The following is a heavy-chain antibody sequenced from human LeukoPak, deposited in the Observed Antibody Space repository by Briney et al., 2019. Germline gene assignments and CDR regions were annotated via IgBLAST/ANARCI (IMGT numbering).Heavy chain of an antibody. CDR1: GYTFTSYG. CDR3: ARGQGFRLRYFDWLPGGGAFDI. J-gene: IGHJ3*02. Sequence: ASVKVSCKASGYTFTSYGINWVRQATGQGLEWMGWMNPNSGNTGYAQKFQGRVTMTRNTSISTAYMELSSLRSEDTAVYYCARGQGFRLRYFDWLPGGGAFDIWGQGTMVTVSS. V-gene: IGHV1-8*02. D-gene: IGHD3-9*01. CDR2: MNPNSGNT.